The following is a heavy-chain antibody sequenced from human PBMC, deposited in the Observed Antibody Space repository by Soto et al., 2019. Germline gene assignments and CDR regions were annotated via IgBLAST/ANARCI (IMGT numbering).Heavy chain of an antibody. CDR1: GYSFTSYW. J-gene: IGHJ5*02. Sequence: GESLKISCKGSGYSFTSYWIGWVRQMPGKGLEWMGIIYPGDSDTRYSPSFQGQVTISADKSISNAYLQWSSLKASDTAMYYCARQGGIAARPHCFDPWGQGTLVTVSS. CDR2: IYPGDSDT. CDR3: ARQGGIAARPHCFDP. D-gene: IGHD6-6*01. V-gene: IGHV5-51*01.